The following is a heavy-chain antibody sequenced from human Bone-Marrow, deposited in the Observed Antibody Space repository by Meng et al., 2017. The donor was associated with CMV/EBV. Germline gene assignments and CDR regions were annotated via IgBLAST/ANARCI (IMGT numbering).Heavy chain of an antibody. Sequence: GGSLRLSCAASGFTFSSYAMHWVRQAPGKGLEWVANIRFDGTNKYHADSVKGRFTISRDNSKNTLYLQMNSLRAEDTAVYYCAKRGDSSGTYAMDPWGQGTLVTVSS. D-gene: IGHD3-22*01. CDR2: IRFDGTNK. CDR3: AKRGDSSGTYAMDP. J-gene: IGHJ5*02. V-gene: IGHV3-30*02. CDR1: GFTFSSYA.